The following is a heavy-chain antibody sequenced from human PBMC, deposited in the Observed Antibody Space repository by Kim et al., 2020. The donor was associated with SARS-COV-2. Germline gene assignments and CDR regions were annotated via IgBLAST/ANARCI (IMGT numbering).Heavy chain of an antibody. CDR3: ASGGGDSSGYSIRDWFDP. D-gene: IGHD3-22*01. CDR1: GGSISSSSYY. CDR2: IYYSGST. J-gene: IGHJ5*02. V-gene: IGHV4-39*01. Sequence: SETLSLTCTVSGGSISSSSYYWGWIRQPPGKGLEWIGSIYYSGSTYYNPSLKSRVTISVDTSKNQFSLKLSSVTAADTAVYYCASGGGDSSGYSIRDWFDPWGQGTLVTVSS.